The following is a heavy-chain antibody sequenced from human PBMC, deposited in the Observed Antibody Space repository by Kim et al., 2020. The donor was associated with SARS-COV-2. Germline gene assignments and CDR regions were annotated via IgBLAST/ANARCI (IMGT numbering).Heavy chain of an antibody. Sequence: YAGSVKGRFSISRDNAKKSLYLQMNSLRAEDTAVYYCAGSPREVDYWGQGTLVIVSS. J-gene: IGHJ4*02. V-gene: IGHV3-11*04. D-gene: IGHD1-26*01. CDR3: AGSPREVDY.